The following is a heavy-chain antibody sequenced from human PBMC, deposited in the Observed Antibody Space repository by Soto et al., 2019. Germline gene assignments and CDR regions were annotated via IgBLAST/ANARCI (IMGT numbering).Heavy chain of an antibody. CDR3: ARCYCTVGSCYTCWHFDL. Sequence: QAQLVQSGAEVKKPGASVKVSCQAGGYTFADYGISWVRQAPGQGLEWVGSIGPYNGNTNYAQNLQDRVTMTTDTSTNTAYMELRSLRSDDTALYYCARCYCTVGSCYTCWHFDLWGRGTLLTVSS. D-gene: IGHD2-15*01. V-gene: IGHV1-18*01. CDR1: GYTFADYG. J-gene: IGHJ2*01. CDR2: IGPYNGNT.